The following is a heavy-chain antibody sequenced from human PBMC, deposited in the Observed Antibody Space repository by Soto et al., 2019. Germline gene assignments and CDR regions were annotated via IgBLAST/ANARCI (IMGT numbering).Heavy chain of an antibody. D-gene: IGHD1-26*01. V-gene: IGHV4-59*12. J-gene: IGHJ6*02. CDR1: GGSISSYY. CDR3: ARGRGRDAYYYYYGMDV. CDR2: IYYSGST. Sequence: SETLSLTCTVSGGSISSYYWSWIRQPPGKGLEWIGYIYYSGSTNYNPSLKSRVTISVDTSKNQFSLKLSSVTAADTAVYYCARGRGRDAYYYYYGMDVWGQGTTVTVSS.